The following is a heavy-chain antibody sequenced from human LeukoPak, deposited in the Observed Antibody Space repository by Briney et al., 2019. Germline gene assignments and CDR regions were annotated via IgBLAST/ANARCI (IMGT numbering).Heavy chain of an antibody. V-gene: IGHV4-39*01. D-gene: IGHD7-27*01. CDR3: ARQGLTGRQGYFDL. CDR2: GYYSGST. Sequence: SETLSLTCTVSGGSISSSSYYWGWIRQPPGKGLEWIGNGYYSGSTYYNPSLQSRVTISVDTSKNQFSLKLSSVTAADTAVYYCARQGLTGRQGYFDLWGRGTLVTVSS. CDR1: GGSISSSSYY. J-gene: IGHJ2*01.